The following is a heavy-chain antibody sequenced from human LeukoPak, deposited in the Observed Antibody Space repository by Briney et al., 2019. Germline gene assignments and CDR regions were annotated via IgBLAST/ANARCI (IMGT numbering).Heavy chain of an antibody. CDR3: ARGYSSGWGYYYYGMDV. Sequence: ASVKVSCKASGYTFTSYGISWVRQAPGQGLEWMGWISAYNGNTNYAQKLQGRVTMTTDTSMSTAYMELRSLRSDDTAVYYCARGYSSGWGYYYYGMDVWGQGTTVTVSS. CDR2: ISAYNGNT. J-gene: IGHJ6*02. D-gene: IGHD6-19*01. CDR1: GYTFTSYG. V-gene: IGHV1-18*01.